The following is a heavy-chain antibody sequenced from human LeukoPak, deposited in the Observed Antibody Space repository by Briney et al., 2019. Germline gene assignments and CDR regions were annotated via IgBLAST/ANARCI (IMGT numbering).Heavy chain of an antibody. CDR2: ISFDGSNK. V-gene: IGHV3-30*04. CDR1: NFIFTSYS. Sequence: PGGSLRLSCAASNFIFTSYSMHWVRQAPGKGLEWVAVISFDGSNKYHADSVKGRFTISRDNSKHTLYLQMNSLRAEDTAVYYCAREVLVPAAIRASGMDVWGQGTTVTVSS. CDR3: AREVLVPAAIRASGMDV. D-gene: IGHD2-2*01. J-gene: IGHJ6*02.